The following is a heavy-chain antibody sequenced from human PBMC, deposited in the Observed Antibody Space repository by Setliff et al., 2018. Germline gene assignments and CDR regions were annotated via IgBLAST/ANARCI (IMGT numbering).Heavy chain of an antibody. D-gene: IGHD5-12*01. J-gene: IGHJ3*02. CDR2: IWYDGSYT. CDR1: GFTFSSYA. V-gene: IGHV3-33*01. CDR3: AGDPPYSGYAFHI. Sequence: RLSCAASGFTFSSYAMHWVRQAPGKGLDWVAYIWYDGSYTYYTGSVKGRFTISRDNSRNTVYLQMNSLRAEDTAVYYCAGDPPYSGYAFHIWGQGTMVTVSS.